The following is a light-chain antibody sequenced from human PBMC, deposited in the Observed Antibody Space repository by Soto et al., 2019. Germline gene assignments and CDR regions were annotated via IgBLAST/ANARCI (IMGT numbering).Light chain of an antibody. CDR2: KAS. V-gene: IGKV1-5*03. J-gene: IGKJ1*01. CDR3: QHYNSYSEA. Sequence: DIQMTQSPSTLSGSVGDRVTITCRASQTISSWLAWYQQKPGKAPKLLISKASTIKSGVPSRFNGSGSGTEFTVTISSLQPDDFATYYCQHYNSYSEAFGQGTKVELK. CDR1: QTISSW.